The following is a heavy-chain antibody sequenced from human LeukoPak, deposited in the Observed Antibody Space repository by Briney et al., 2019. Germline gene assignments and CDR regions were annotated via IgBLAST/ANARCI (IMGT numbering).Heavy chain of an antibody. D-gene: IGHD3-10*01. CDR1: AFSLNAYN. CDR2: IKQDGSEK. J-gene: IGHJ4*02. Sequence: GGSLRLSCAASAFSLNAYNMNWVRQAPGKGLEWVANIKQDGSEKYYVDSVKGRFTISRDNAKNSLYLQMNSLRAEDTAVYYCARLGDDYFDYWGQGTLVTVSS. V-gene: IGHV3-7*01. CDR3: ARLGDDYFDY.